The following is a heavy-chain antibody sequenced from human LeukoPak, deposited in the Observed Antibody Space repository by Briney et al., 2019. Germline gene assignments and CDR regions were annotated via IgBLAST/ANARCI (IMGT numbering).Heavy chain of an antibody. Sequence: GGSLRLSCVASGFSIDTFWMTWVRQAPGKGLEWVAHIRGDGSRLYYVDSVKGRFTISRDNAKNSLYLQMSNLRAEDTSVYYCAKDHLIAAADGPWFDPWGQGTLVTVSS. D-gene: IGHD6-13*01. V-gene: IGHV3-7*01. CDR3: AKDHLIAAADGPWFDP. J-gene: IGHJ5*02. CDR1: GFSIDTFW. CDR2: IRGDGSRL.